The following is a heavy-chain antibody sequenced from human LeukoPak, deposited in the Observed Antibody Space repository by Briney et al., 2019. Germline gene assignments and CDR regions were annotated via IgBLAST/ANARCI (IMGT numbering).Heavy chain of an antibody. CDR2: ISAYNGNT. CDR1: GQNLKGFS. CDR3: ARVLLWFGTYYMDV. Sequence: ASVRVSCKISGQNLKGFSIHWVRQAPGQGLEWMGWISAYNGNTNYAQKLQGRVTMTTDTSTSTAYMELRSLRSDDTAVYYCARVLLWFGTYYMDVWGKGTTVTISS. J-gene: IGHJ6*03. D-gene: IGHD3-10*01. V-gene: IGHV1-18*01.